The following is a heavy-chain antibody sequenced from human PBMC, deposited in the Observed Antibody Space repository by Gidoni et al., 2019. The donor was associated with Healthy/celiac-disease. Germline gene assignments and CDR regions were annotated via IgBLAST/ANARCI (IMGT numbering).Heavy chain of an antibody. D-gene: IGHD3-10*01. CDR3: ATAITMVRGVNFWFDP. CDR2: FDPEDGET. Sequence: QVQLVQSGAEVKKPGASVKVSCKVSGYTLTELSMHWVRQAPGKGLEWMGGFDPEDGETIYAQKFQGRVTMTEDTSTDTAYMELSSLRSEDTAVYYCATAITMVRGVNFWFDPWGQGTLVTVSS. J-gene: IGHJ5*02. CDR1: GYTLTELS. V-gene: IGHV1-24*01.